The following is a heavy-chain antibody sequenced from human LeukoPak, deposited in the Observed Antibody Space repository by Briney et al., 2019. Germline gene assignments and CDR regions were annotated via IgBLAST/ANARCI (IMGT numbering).Heavy chain of an antibody. D-gene: IGHD3-10*01. J-gene: IGHJ4*02. Sequence: SETLSLTCTVSGGSISSGGYYWSWIRQHPGKGLEWIGYIYYSGSTYYNPSLKSRVTISVDTSKNQFSLKLSSVTAADTAVYYCERSQRLAGGSGQYFDYWGQGTLVTVSS. V-gene: IGHV4-31*03. CDR2: IYYSGST. CDR3: ERSQRLAGGSGQYFDY. CDR1: GGSISSGGYY.